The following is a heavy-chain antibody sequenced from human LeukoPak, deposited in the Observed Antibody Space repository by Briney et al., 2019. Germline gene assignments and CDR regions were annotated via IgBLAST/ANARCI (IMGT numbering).Heavy chain of an antibody. Sequence: GGSLRLSXAASGFTFSSYAMTWVRQAPGKGLEWVSAVSGSGGSTYYADSVKGRFTISKDNPRNTVYLQMNSLRVEDTAVYYCAKGTDGSGRPRGGFDYWGQGTLVTVSS. CDR1: GFTFSSYA. J-gene: IGHJ4*02. CDR2: VSGSGGST. D-gene: IGHD2-15*01. CDR3: AKGTDGSGRPRGGFDY. V-gene: IGHV3-23*01.